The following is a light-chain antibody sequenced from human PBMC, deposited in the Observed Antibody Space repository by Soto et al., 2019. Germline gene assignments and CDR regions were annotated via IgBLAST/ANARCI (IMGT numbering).Light chain of an antibody. V-gene: IGKV3-20*01. J-gene: IGKJ1*01. CDR3: QQYGSSQWT. Sequence: EIVLTQSPGNLSLSPGEGATLSCRASQSVSSSYLAWYQQKPGQAPRLLIYGASSRATGIPDRFSGSGSGTDFTLTISRLEPEDFAVYYCQQYGSSQWTFGQGTKVDIK. CDR2: GAS. CDR1: QSVSSSY.